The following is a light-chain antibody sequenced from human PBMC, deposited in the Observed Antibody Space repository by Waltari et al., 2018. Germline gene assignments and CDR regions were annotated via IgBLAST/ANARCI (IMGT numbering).Light chain of an antibody. CDR1: SSDVGNSNL. V-gene: IGLV2-23*01. CDR3: CSYAGSSTYV. CDR2: AGS. J-gene: IGLJ1*01. Sequence: QSALTQPASVSGSPGMSITIPCPGTSSDVGNSNLVSWYQQHPGKAPKLMISAGSKRPSGVSNRFSGSKSGNTASLTISGLQAEDEADYYCCSYAGSSTYVFGTGTKVTVL.